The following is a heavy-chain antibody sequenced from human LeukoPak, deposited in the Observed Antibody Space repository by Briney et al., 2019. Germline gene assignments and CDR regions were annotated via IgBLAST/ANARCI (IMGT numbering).Heavy chain of an antibody. CDR1: GYTLTGYY. J-gene: IGHJ6*02. Sequence: GASVKVSCKASGYTLTGYYIQWVRQAPGQGLEWMGWINLNSGGTNYAQKFQGKVTMTRHTSISTAYMELSRLRSDDTAVYSYARDLWSIVVVSAAFDGMDVWGQGTTVTVSS. V-gene: IGHV1-2*02. CDR3: ARDLWSIVVVSAAFDGMDV. D-gene: IGHD2-2*01. CDR2: INLNSGGT.